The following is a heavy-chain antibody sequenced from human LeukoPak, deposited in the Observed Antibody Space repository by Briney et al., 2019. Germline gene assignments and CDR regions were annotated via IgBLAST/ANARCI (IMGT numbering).Heavy chain of an antibody. Sequence: SETLSLTCTVSGGSISSHYWSWIRQPPGRGLEWIGYIYYSGSTNYNPSLKSRVTISVDTSKNQFSLNLSSVTAADTAVYYCARVGVGATGDYWGQGTVVTVSS. J-gene: IGHJ4*02. V-gene: IGHV4-59*11. CDR2: IYYSGST. CDR1: GGSISSHY. D-gene: IGHD1-26*01. CDR3: ARVGVGATGDY.